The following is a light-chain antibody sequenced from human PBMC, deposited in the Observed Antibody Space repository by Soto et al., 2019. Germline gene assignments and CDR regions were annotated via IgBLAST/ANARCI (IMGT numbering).Light chain of an antibody. V-gene: IGKV1-5*01. Sequence: DIQMTQSPSTLSASVGDRVTITCRASQSISSWLAWYQQKPGKAPKLLIYDASSLESGVPSRFSGSGSGTEFPRTISSLQPDDFATYYCQQYNSYLFTFGPGTKVDIK. CDR2: DAS. CDR3: QQYNSYLFT. CDR1: QSISSW. J-gene: IGKJ3*01.